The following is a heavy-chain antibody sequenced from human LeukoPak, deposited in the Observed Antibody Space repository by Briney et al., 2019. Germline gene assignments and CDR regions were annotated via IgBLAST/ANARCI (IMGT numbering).Heavy chain of an antibody. CDR3: AGDFGF. D-gene: IGHD3-3*01. CDR1: GGSISDFY. J-gene: IGHJ4*02. V-gene: IGHV4-4*07. CDR2: IYSGGST. Sequence: SETLSLTCTVSGGSISDFYWSWIRQPAGKGLEWIGRIYSGGSTNYNPSLKSRVTMSVDTSKKQFSLNLGSVTAADTAVYYCAGDFGFWGQGNLVTVSS.